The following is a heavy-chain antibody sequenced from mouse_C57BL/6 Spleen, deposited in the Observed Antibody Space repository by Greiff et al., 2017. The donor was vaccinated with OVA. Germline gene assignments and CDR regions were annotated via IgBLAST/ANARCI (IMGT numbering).Heavy chain of an antibody. CDR2: IDPENGDT. V-gene: IGHV14-4*01. D-gene: IGHD3-3*01. CDR3: TKGLRKDAMDY. J-gene: IGHJ4*01. Sequence: EVQLQQSGAELVRPGASVKLSCTASGFNIKDDYMHWVKQRPEQGLEWIGWIDPENGDTEYASKFQGKATITADTSSNTAYLQLSSLTSEDTAVYYCTKGLRKDAMDYWGQGTSVTVSS. CDR1: GFNIKDDY.